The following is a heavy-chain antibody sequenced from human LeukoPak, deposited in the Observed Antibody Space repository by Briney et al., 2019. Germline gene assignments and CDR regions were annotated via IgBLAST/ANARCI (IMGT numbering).Heavy chain of an antibody. J-gene: IGHJ4*02. D-gene: IGHD2-15*01. CDR1: GYTFTSYG. V-gene: IGHV1-18*01. CDR2: IGAYNGNT. Sequence: ASVKVSCKASGYTFTSYGISWVRQAPGQGLEWMGWIGAYNGNTNYAQKLQGRVTMTTDTSTSTAYMELRSLRSDDTAVYYCARGVRYCSGGSCYYFDYWGQGTLVTVSS. CDR3: ARGVRYCSGGSCYYFDY.